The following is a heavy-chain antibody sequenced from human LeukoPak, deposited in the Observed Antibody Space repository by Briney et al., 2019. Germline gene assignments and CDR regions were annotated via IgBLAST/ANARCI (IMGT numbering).Heavy chain of an antibody. V-gene: IGHV4-4*07. CDR2: IYSSGST. CDR3: ARDSGTTGEVKFDP. D-gene: IGHD3-10*01. J-gene: IGHJ5*02. CDR1: ADSITNYY. Sequence: SETLSLTCSVSADSITNYYWNWIRQPAGKGLEWIGRIYSSGSTDYNPSLKSRVTMSVDTSKNKFSLKLSSVTAADTAVYYCARDSGTTGEVKFDPWGQGTLVTVSS.